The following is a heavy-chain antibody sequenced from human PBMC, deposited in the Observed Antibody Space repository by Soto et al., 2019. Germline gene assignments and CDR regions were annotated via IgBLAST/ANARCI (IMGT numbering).Heavy chain of an antibody. J-gene: IGHJ6*02. CDR1: GDSVSSNSAA. CDR3: ARASLHVDTAMVTGIYYYYDMDV. D-gene: IGHD5-18*01. CDR2: TYYRSKWYN. Sequence: SPTLSLPCAISGDSVSSNSAALNWIRQSPSRGLEWLGRTYYRSKWYNDYAVSVKSRITINPDTSKNQFSLQLNSVTPEDTAVYYCARASLHVDTAMVTGIYYYYDMDVWGQGTTVTVSS. V-gene: IGHV6-1*01.